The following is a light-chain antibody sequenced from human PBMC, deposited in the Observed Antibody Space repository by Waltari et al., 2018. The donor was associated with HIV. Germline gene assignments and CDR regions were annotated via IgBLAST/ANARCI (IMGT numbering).Light chain of an antibody. CDR2: DVT. CDR1: SSDVGAYNY. CDR3: CSYAGSSTYV. V-gene: IGLV2-23*02. Sequence: QSALTQPASVSGSPGQSITISCTGTSSDVGAYNYVSWYQQPPGKAPKLMIYDVTKRPSGVSNRFSGSKSANTASLTISGLQAEDEADYYCCSYAGSSTYVFGSGTKVTVL. J-gene: IGLJ1*01.